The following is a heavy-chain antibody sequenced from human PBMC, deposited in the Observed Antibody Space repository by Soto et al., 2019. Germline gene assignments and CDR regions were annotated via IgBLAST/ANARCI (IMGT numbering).Heavy chain of an antibody. CDR2: IIPILGIA. D-gene: IGHD4-17*01. CDR3: ARAPGTTVTTYAFDI. V-gene: IGHV1-69*02. J-gene: IGHJ3*02. CDR1: GGTFSSYT. Sequence: QVQLVQSGAEVKKPGSSVKVSCKASGGTFSSYTISWVRQAPGQGLEWMGRIIPILGIANYAQKFQGRVTITADKSTSTAYMELSSLRSEDTAVYYCARAPGTTVTTYAFDIWGQGTMVTVSS.